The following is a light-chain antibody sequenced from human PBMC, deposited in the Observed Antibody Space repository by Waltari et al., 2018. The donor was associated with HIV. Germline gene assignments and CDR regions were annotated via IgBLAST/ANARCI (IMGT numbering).Light chain of an antibody. CDR2: WAS. CDR1: QTVLYSSNNKNY. Sequence: DIVMTQSPDSLAVSLGERATINCKSSQTVLYSSNNKNYLAWYQQKPGQPPKLLIYWASTRESGFPDRFSGSGSGTDFTLTISSLQAEDVAVYYCQEYYRTPLTFGGGTKVAIK. V-gene: IGKV4-1*01. CDR3: QEYYRTPLT. J-gene: IGKJ4*01.